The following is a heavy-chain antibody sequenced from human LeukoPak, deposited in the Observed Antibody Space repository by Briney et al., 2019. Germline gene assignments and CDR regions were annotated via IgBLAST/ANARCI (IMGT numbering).Heavy chain of an antibody. CDR3: SKGVGGYCSSTSCPKYFQH. V-gene: IGHV3-30*02. CDR2: IRYDGSNK. Sequence: AGGSLRLSCAASGFTFSSYGMHWVRQAPGKGLEWVAFIRYDGSNKYYADSVKGRFTISRDNSKNTLYLQMNSLRAEDTAVYYLSKGVGGYCSSTSCPKYFQHWGQGTLVTVSS. J-gene: IGHJ1*01. D-gene: IGHD2-2*01. CDR1: GFTFSSYG.